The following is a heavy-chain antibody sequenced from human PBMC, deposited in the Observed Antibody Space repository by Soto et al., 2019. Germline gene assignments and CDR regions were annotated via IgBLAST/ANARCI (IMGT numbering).Heavy chain of an antibody. J-gene: IGHJ2*01. V-gene: IGHV1-18*01. CDR3: ARCYCSAGSCFTCWHFDL. CDR1: GYTFTTFG. D-gene: IGHD2-15*01. CDR2: ISGENGDT. Sequence: QVQVVQSGAEVKKPGASVKVACQASGYTFTTFGMSWVRQAPGQGLEWMGWISGENGDTNSAQRFQDRVTMTTDTSTNTAYMELRSLTSGDTAVYYCARCYCSAGSCFTCWHFDLWGRGTLVTVSS.